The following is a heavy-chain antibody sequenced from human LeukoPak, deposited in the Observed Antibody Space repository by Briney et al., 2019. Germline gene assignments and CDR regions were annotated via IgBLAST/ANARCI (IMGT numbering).Heavy chain of an antibody. CDR1: GFTFDDYA. CDR3: AKDGYNFLYYFDY. CDR2: ISWNSGSM. V-gene: IGHV3-9*01. J-gene: IGHJ4*02. Sequence: PGRSLRLSCAASGFTFDDYAMHWVRQAPGKGLEWVSGISWNSGSMGYADSVKGRFTISRDNAKNSLYLQMNSLRAEDTALYYCAKDGYNFLYYFDYWGQGTLVTVSS. D-gene: IGHD5-24*01.